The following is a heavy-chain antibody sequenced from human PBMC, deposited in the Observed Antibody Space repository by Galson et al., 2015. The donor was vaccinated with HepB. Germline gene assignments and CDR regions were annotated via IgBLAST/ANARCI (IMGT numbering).Heavy chain of an antibody. V-gene: IGHV3-20*04. J-gene: IGHJ4*02. D-gene: IGHD5-18*01. CDR2: INWNGGST. Sequence: SLRLSCAASGFTFDDYGMSWVRQAPGKGLEWVSGINWNGGSTGYADSVKGRFTISRDNAKNSLYLQMNSLRAEDTALYYCARDSRDGYSYGGLFDYWGQGTLVTVSS. CDR3: ARDSRDGYSYGGLFDY. CDR1: GFTFDDYG.